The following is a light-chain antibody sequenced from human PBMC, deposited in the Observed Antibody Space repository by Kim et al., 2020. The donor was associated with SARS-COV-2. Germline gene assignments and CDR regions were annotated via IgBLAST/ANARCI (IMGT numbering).Light chain of an antibody. CDR3: QHSVT. Sequence: GTLSLSPGERATLTCRASLGVSSNYLAWYQQKFGQAPRLLIYGASNRATGVPDRFSGSGSGTDFSLIISRLEPEDFAVYYCQHSVTFGGGAKLEI. CDR1: LGVSSNY. V-gene: IGKV3-20*01. CDR2: GAS. J-gene: IGKJ4*01.